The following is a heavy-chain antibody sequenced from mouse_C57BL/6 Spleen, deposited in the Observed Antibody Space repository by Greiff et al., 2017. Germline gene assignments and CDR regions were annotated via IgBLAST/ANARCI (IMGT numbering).Heavy chain of an antibody. J-gene: IGHJ4*01. D-gene: IGHD4-1*01. Sequence: VQLQESGAELARPGASVKMSCKASGYTFTSYTMHWVKQRPGQGLEWIGYINPSSGYTKYNQKFKDKATLTADKSSSTAYMQLSSLTSEDSAVYYCARSKLGGYAMDYWGQGTSVTVSS. CDR1: GYTFTSYT. CDR2: INPSSGYT. CDR3: ARSKLGGYAMDY. V-gene: IGHV1-4*01.